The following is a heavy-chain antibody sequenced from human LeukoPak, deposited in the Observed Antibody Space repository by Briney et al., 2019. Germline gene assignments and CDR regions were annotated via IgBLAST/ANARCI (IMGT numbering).Heavy chain of an antibody. CDR1: GYTFTKYA. Sequence: GASVKVSCKASGYTFTKYAMHWVRQAPGQRLEWMGWINGGNGNTKYSQKFQGGVTISRDTSASTAHMELSSLRSEDTAVYYCAREGIGVAGSERWLDSWGQGTLVTVPS. CDR3: AREGIGVAGSERWLDS. D-gene: IGHD6-19*01. V-gene: IGHV1-3*01. J-gene: IGHJ5*01. CDR2: INGGNGNT.